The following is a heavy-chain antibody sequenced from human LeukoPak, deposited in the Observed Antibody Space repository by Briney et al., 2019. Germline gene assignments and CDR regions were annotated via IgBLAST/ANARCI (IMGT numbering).Heavy chain of an antibody. D-gene: IGHD3-22*01. J-gene: IGHJ3*02. CDR2: INTNTGNP. CDR1: GYTFTSYA. V-gene: IGHV7-4-1*02. Sequence: ASVKVSCKASGYTFTSYAMNWVRQAPGQGLEWMGWINTNTGNPTYAQGFTGRFVFSLDTSVSTAYLQISSLKAEDTAVYYCARGRKGMIVVVLDAFDIWGQGTMVTVSS. CDR3: ARGRKGMIVVVLDAFDI.